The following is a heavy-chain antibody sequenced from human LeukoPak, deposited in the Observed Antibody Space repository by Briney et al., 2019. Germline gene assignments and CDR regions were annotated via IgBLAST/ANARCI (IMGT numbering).Heavy chain of an antibody. V-gene: IGHV4-31*03. D-gene: IGHD1-1*01. CDR2: IGYTGHT. Sequence: PSETLSLTCTVSGGSISSGAYYWSWVRQLPEKGLDWIGYIGYTGHTYYNPSLRSRVTISIDTSKTQFSLRLSSLTAADTAVYYCARVAAATTNPRFDIWGQGALVTVSS. J-gene: IGHJ4*02. CDR1: GGSISSGAYY. CDR3: ARVAAATTNPRFDI.